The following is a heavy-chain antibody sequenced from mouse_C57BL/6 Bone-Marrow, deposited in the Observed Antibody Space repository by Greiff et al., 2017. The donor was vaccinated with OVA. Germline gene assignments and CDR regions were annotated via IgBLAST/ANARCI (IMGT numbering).Heavy chain of an antibody. Sequence: EVKLMESGPELVKPGASVKISCKASGYSFTGYYMNWVKQSPEKSLEWIGEINPSTGGTTYNQKFKAKATLTVDKSSSTAYMQLKSLTSEDSAVYYCARSRWLLRFTLGYWGQGTTLTVSS. CDR3: ARSRWLLRFTLGY. CDR2: INPSTGGT. D-gene: IGHD2-3*01. V-gene: IGHV1-42*01. J-gene: IGHJ2*01. CDR1: GYSFTGYY.